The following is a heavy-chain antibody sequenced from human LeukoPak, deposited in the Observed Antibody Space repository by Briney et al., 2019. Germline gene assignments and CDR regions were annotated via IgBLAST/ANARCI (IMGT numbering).Heavy chain of an antibody. D-gene: IGHD3-10*01. V-gene: IGHV1-69*06. CDR1: GGTFSSYA. CDR3: ASSRYGSGSSPFDAFDI. Sequence: ASVKVSCKASGGTFSSYAISWVRQAPGQGLEWMGGIIPIFGTANYAQKFQGRVTITADKSTSTAYMELSSLRSEDTAVYYCASSRYGSGSSPFDAFDIWGQGTMVTVSS. J-gene: IGHJ3*02. CDR2: IIPIFGTA.